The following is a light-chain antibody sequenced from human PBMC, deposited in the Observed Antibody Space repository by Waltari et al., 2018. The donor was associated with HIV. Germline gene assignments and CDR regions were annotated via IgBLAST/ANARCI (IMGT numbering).Light chain of an antibody. J-gene: IGKJ1*01. CDR1: QNSNNK. CDR2: CPS. CDR3: QQYQNCPWT. Sequence: EIVITQSPATLSVSPGATATLSCRPNQNSNNKLAWYQQKPGQAPRLLIYCPSTRATGIPARFSGSGSGTEFTLTISSLQSEDVAIYYCQQYQNCPWTFGQGTKVEIK. V-gene: IGKV3-15*01.